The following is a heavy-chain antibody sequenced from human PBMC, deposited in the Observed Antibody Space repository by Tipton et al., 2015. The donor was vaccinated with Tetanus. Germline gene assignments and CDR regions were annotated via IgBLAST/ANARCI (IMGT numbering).Heavy chain of an antibody. CDR1: GGSISGSY. CDR2: VYYNGNT. Sequence: TLSLTCTVSGGSISGSYWNWIRQPPGKGLERIGYVYYNGNTHYNPALKSRVTISVDTSKNQFPLKLSSVTAADTAIYYCAGEVPAAGHFGSWGQGTLATVSS. V-gene: IGHV4-59*01. D-gene: IGHD2-2*01. CDR3: AGEVPAAGHFGS. J-gene: IGHJ4*02.